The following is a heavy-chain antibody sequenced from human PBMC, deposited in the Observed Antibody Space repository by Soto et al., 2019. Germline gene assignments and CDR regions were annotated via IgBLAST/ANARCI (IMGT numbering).Heavy chain of an antibody. CDR2: INPNSGNT. CDR3: ARTVGYYYGMDV. Sequence: ASVKVSCKASGYTFTSYDINWVRQATGQGLEWMGWINPNSGNTGYSQKFQGRVTITRNTSASTAYMELSSLRSEDTAVYYCARTVGYYYGMDVWGQGTTVTVSS. CDR1: GYTFTSYD. J-gene: IGHJ6*02. V-gene: IGHV1-8*01. D-gene: IGHD4-17*01.